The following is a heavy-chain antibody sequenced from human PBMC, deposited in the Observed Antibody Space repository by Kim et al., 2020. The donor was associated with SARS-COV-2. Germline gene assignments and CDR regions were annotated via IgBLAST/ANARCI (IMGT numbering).Heavy chain of an antibody. J-gene: IGHJ6*02. CDR2: IYYSGST. Sequence: SETLSLTCTVSGGSISSGGYYWSWIRQHPGKGLEWIGYIYYSGSTYYNPSLKSRVTISVDTSKNQFSLKLSSVTAADTAVYYCARDWDPRSQSLTGGVGMDVWGQGTTVTVSS. D-gene: IGHD2-8*02. CDR1: GGSISSGGYY. V-gene: IGHV4-31*03. CDR3: ARDWDPRSQSLTGGVGMDV.